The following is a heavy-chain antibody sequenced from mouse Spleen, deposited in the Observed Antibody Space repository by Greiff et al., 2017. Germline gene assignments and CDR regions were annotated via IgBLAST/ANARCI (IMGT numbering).Heavy chain of an antibody. CDR1: GFTFSSYA. CDR2: ISSGGGNT. Sequence: EVKLMESGGGLVKLGGSLKLSCAASGFTFSSYAMSWVRQTPEKRLEWVATISSGGGNTYYPDSVKGRFTISRDNAKNTLYLQMSSLKSEDTAMYYCARVGLLRPYFDVWGAGTTVTVSS. CDR3: ARVGLLRPYFDV. D-gene: IGHD2-3*01. J-gene: IGHJ1*01. V-gene: IGHV5-9*04.